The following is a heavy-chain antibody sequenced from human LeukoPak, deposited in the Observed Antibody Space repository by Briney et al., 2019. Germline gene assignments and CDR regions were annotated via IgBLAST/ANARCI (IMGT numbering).Heavy chain of an antibody. D-gene: IGHD6-13*01. J-gene: IGHJ5*02. V-gene: IGHV4-34*01. CDR3: ARGQAAGTVWFDP. CDR2: INHSGST. Sequence: SETLSLTCAVYGGSFSGYYWSWIRQPPGKGLEWIEEINHSGSTNYNPSLKSRVTISVDTSKNQFSLKLSSVTAADTAVYYCARGQAAGTVWFDPWGQGTLVTVSS. CDR1: GGSFSGYY.